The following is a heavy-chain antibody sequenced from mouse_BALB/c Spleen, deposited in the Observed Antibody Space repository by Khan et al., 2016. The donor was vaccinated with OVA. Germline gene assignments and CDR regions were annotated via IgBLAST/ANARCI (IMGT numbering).Heavy chain of an antibody. CDR3: ARIQGGDFAY. D-gene: IGHD3-2*02. J-gene: IGHJ2*01. Sequence: EVQLVESGPGLVKPSQSLSLTCTVTGYSITSDYAWNWIRQFPGNKLEWMGYISYSGNTKYNPSLKSRISITRDTSKNQFFLQLNFVTIEDTATYYCARIQGGDFAYWGQGTTLTVSS. CDR2: ISYSGNT. V-gene: IGHV3-2*02. CDR1: GYSITSDYA.